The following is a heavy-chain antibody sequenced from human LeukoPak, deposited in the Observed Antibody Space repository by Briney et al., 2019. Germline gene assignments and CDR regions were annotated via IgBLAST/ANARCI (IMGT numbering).Heavy chain of an antibody. Sequence: GGSLRLSCTASGYPFSSYATHWVRQAPGKGLEWVACISYGGSNKYYAYSVKGRFNLPRENQKNTLYPHKNGLRAEDTAVYDCAKSGSYFSYFDYWGQGTLVTVSS. CDR1: GYPFSSYA. CDR2: ISYGGSNK. J-gene: IGHJ4*02. CDR3: AKSGSYFSYFDY. V-gene: IGHV3-30*04. D-gene: IGHD1-26*01.